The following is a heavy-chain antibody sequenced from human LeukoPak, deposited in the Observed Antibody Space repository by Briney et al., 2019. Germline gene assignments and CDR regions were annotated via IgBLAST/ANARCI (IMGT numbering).Heavy chain of an antibody. CDR1: SGSISSSSYY. CDR3: GRHGGYDSSGYWFDP. CDR2: IYYSGST. D-gene: IGHD3-22*01. J-gene: IGHJ5*02. V-gene: IGHV4-39*01. Sequence: SETLSLTCTVSSGSISSSSYYWGWIRQPPGKGLEWIGSIYYSGSTYYNPSLKSRVTISVDTSTNQFSLKLSSVIAADTAVYYCGRHGGYDSSGYWFDPWGQGTQVTVSS.